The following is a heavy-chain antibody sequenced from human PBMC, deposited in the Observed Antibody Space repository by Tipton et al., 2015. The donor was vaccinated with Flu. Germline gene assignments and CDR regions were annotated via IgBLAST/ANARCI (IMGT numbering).Heavy chain of an antibody. CDR1: GFTLTRYG. CDR2: FSVSGGAT. J-gene: IGHJ5*02. V-gene: IGHV3-23*01. Sequence: AVSGFTLTRYGMSWVRQAPGKGLEWISGFSVSGGATFFADSVKGRFTISRDYYRNTLYLQMNSLRPDGTAVYYCAKVIPELVAGLDRWGQGTLVTVSS. CDR3: AKVIPELVAGLDR. D-gene: IGHD6-19*01.